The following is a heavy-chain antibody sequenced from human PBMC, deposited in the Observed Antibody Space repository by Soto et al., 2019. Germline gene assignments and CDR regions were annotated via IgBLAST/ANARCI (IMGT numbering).Heavy chain of an antibody. CDR1: GHTFTTYH. CDR3: ARFLVRGVMDYYYYYYYMDV. CDR2: ISAYNGNT. V-gene: IGHV1-18*04. J-gene: IGHJ6*03. Sequence: GASVKVSCKASGHTFTTYHVHWLRRAPGQGLEWMGWISAYNGNTNYAQKLQGRVTMTTDTSTSTAYMELRSLRSDDTAVYYCARFLVRGVMDYYYYYYYMDVWGKGTTVTVSS. D-gene: IGHD3-10*01.